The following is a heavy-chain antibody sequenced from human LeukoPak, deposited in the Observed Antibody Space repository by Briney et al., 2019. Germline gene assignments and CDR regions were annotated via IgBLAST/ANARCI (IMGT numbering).Heavy chain of an antibody. J-gene: IGHJ4*02. CDR3: AKGKRSIGIVGSPDY. CDR2: ISWNSGSI. V-gene: IGHV3-9*01. CDR1: GFTFDDYA. D-gene: IGHD1-26*01. Sequence: GGSLRLSCAASGFTFDDYAMHWVRQAPGKGLEWVSGISWNSGSIGYADSVKGRFTISRDNAKNSLYLQMNSLRAEDTALYYCAKGKRSIGIVGSPDYWGQGTLVTVSS.